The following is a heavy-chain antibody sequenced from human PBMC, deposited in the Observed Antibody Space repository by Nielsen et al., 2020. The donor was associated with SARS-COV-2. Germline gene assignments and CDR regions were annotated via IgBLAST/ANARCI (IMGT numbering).Heavy chain of an antibody. D-gene: IGHD1-26*01. Sequence: SLKISCAASGFTFEDNGMHWVRQAPGKGLEWVLGISGHSDRIGYADSVKGRFTISRDNAKNSLYLQMNSLRADDTAFYYCAKDVRPVGATVYYFDSWGQGTRVTVSS. V-gene: IGHV3-9*01. CDR3: AKDVRPVGATVYYFDS. J-gene: IGHJ4*02. CDR1: GFTFEDNG. CDR2: ISGHSDRI.